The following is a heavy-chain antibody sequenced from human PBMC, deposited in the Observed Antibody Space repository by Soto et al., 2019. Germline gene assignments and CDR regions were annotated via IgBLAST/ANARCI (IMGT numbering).Heavy chain of an antibody. CDR3: ARGGASSQWFDP. Sequence: SETLSLTCTVSGGSLSSGGYYWSWIRQRPGKGPEWIAFTHHSGTTNYNPSLKSRTTISMDTSKNQFSLKLSSVTAADTAVYYCARGGASSQWFDPWGQGNLVTVSS. CDR2: THHSGTT. CDR1: GGSLSSGGYY. V-gene: IGHV4-31*03. D-gene: IGHD2-15*01. J-gene: IGHJ5*02.